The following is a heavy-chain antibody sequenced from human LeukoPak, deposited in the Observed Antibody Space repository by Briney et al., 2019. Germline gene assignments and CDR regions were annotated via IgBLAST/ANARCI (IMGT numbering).Heavy chain of an antibody. D-gene: IGHD6-6*01. Sequence: ASVKVSCKPSGYNFTTYGITWVRQAPGLGFEWMGWISTYKGNTNYAQRLQGRVTMTRDTSTSTVYMELRSLRSDDTAIYYCAGESRSSIDYWGQGSLVIVSS. V-gene: IGHV1-18*01. J-gene: IGHJ4*02. CDR3: AGESRSSIDY. CDR2: ISTYKGNT. CDR1: GYNFTTYG.